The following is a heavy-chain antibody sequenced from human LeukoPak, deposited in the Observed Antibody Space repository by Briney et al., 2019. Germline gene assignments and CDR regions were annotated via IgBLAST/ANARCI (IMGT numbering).Heavy chain of an antibody. Sequence: ASVRVSCKASGYTFTSYYMHWVRQAPGQGLEWMGIINPNGGGTSYAQKFQGRVTMTRDTSTSTVYMELSSLRSEDTAVYHCAKDVYYYDSGSFGRGAFDIWGQGTMVTVSS. CDR3: AKDVYYYDSGSFGRGAFDI. V-gene: IGHV1-46*01. J-gene: IGHJ3*02. D-gene: IGHD3-22*01. CDR1: GYTFTSYY. CDR2: INPNGGGT.